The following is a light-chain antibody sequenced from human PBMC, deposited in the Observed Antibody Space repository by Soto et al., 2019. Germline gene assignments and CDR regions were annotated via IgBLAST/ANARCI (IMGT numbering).Light chain of an antibody. CDR3: QQSYSAPYT. J-gene: IGKJ2*01. Sequence: DIQMTQSPSSLSASVGDRVTITCWASQSVSSFLNWYQQKPEKAPKLLIYGASTLQSGVPSRFSGRESGTDFTLTISALQPEDFATYYCQQSYSAPYTFGQGTKLEI. CDR2: GAS. V-gene: IGKV1-39*01. CDR1: QSVSSF.